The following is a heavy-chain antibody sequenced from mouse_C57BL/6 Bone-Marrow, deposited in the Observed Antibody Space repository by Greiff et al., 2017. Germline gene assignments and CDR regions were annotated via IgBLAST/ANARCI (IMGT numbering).Heavy chain of an antibody. CDR1: GYTFTSYG. Sequence: EVKLVESGAELVRPGSSVKMSCKTSGYTFTSYGINWVKQRPGQGLEWIGYIYIGNGYTEYNEKFKGKATLTSDTSSSTAYMQLSSLTSEDSAIYFCARRPHITTVVATDAMDYWGQGTSVTVSS. J-gene: IGHJ4*01. V-gene: IGHV1-58*01. CDR2: IYIGNGYT. CDR3: ARRPHITTVVATDAMDY. D-gene: IGHD1-1*01.